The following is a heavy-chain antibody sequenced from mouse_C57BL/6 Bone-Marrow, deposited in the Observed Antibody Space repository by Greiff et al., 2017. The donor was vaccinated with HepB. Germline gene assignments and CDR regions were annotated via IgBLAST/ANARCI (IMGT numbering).Heavy chain of an antibody. Sequence: QVQLQQPGAELVMPGASVKLSCKASGYTFTSYWMHWVKQRPGQGLEWIGEIDPSDSYTNYNQKFKGKSTLTVDKSSSTAYMQLSSLTSEDSAVYYCARYDGYFLDFDVWGTGTTVTVSS. V-gene: IGHV1-69*01. D-gene: IGHD2-3*01. CDR3: ARYDGYFLDFDV. J-gene: IGHJ1*03. CDR1: GYTFTSYW. CDR2: IDPSDSYT.